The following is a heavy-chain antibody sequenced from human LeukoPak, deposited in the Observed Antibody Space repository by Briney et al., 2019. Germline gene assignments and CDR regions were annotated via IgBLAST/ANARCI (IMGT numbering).Heavy chain of an antibody. V-gene: IGHV3-30-3*01. CDR2: ISYDGSNK. Sequence: GGSLRLSCAASGFTFSSYAMHWVRQAPDKGLEWVAVISYDGSNKYYADSVKGRFTISRDNSKNMLYLQLNSLRTEDTAVYYCARDSYSSGWDYFDSWGQGTLVTVSS. J-gene: IGHJ4*02. D-gene: IGHD6-19*01. CDR3: ARDSYSSGWDYFDS. CDR1: GFTFSSYA.